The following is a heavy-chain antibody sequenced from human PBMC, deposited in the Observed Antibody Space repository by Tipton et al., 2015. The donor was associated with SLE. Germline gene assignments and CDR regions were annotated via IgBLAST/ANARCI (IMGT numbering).Heavy chain of an antibody. D-gene: IGHD1-14*01. CDR2: ISWDGTGT. CDR1: GFTFSSYE. V-gene: IGHV3-43D*03. Sequence: SLRLSCAASGFTFSSYEMNWVRQAPGKGLEWVSLISWDGTGTYYVDSVKGRFSISRDNSKNSLYLQMNSLTAEDTALYYCAKEGSSEPYFHHWGQGTLVTVSS. J-gene: IGHJ1*01. CDR3: AKEGSSEPYFHH.